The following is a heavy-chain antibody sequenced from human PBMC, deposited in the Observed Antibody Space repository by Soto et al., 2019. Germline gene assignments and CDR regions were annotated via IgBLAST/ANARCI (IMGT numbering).Heavy chain of an antibody. Sequence: SETLSLTCTVSGGSIISGYWSWIRQPPGKGLEWIGYISYSGNTNYNPSLESRVTMSVDTPKNQFSLRLSSVTTADTAVYYCAGLRGYASSPIDYWGQGTLVTVSS. J-gene: IGHJ4*02. D-gene: IGHD5-12*01. CDR1: GGSIISGY. CDR2: ISYSGNT. CDR3: AGLRGYASSPIDY. V-gene: IGHV4-59*01.